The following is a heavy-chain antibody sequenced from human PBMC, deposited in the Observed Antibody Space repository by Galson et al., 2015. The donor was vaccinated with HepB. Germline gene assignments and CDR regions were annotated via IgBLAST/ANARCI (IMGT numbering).Heavy chain of an antibody. Sequence: SVKVSCKAFGYTFTSHTFSWVRRAPGQGLEWMGWISAYNGNTNYAQKFQDRVTMTTDTSASTAYMELRSLRSDDTAVYYCARDLSLDYWGQGTLVTVSS. CDR3: ARDLSLDY. J-gene: IGHJ4*02. CDR2: ISAYNGNT. CDR1: GYTFTSHT. V-gene: IGHV1-18*04. D-gene: IGHD3-3*02.